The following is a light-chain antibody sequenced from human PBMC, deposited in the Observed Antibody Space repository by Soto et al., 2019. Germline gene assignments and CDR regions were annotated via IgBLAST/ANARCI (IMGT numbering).Light chain of an antibody. CDR1: STDVGGYNY. CDR2: DVS. J-gene: IGLJ1*01. Sequence: QCALAQPGSVSGSPGRSVTISCPRTSTDVGGYNYVSWYQQHPGKVPKLMLYDVSKRPSGVPDRFSGSKSGNTASLTISGLQAEDEADYYCCSYAGRDTLYVFGSGTKVTVL. CDR3: CSYAGRDTLYV. V-gene: IGLV2-11*01.